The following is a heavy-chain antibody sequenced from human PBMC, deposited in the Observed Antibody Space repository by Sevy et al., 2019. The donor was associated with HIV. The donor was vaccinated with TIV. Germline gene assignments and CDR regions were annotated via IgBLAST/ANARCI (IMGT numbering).Heavy chain of an antibody. V-gene: IGHV3-33*01. D-gene: IGHD2-21*02. CDR1: GLIFSRYG. J-gene: IGHJ4*02. Sequence: GGSLRLSCKASGLIFSRYGVHWVRQAPGKGLEWVASIFNDGKTKYYGDPVKGRFTISRDDSKNTLYLQMDSLGAEDTAVYYCARESGSDWYLDYWGQGTLVTVSS. CDR2: IFNDGKTK. CDR3: ARESGSDWYLDY.